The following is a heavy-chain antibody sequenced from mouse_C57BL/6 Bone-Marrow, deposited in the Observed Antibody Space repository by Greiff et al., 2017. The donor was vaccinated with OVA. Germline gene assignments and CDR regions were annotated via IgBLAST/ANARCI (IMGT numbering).Heavy chain of an antibody. V-gene: IGHV1-15*01. CDR3: SRSDDGYCNYYAMDY. D-gene: IGHD2-3*01. J-gene: IGHJ4*01. CDR1: GYTFTDYE. Sequence: QVQLQQSGAELVRPGASVTLSCQASGYTFTDYEMHWVKQTPVHGLEWIGSIDPETGGTAYNQKFQGKAILTADKSSSTAYLELRSLTSEDAAAYYCSRSDDGYCNYYAMDYWGQGTSVSVSS. CDR2: IDPETGGT.